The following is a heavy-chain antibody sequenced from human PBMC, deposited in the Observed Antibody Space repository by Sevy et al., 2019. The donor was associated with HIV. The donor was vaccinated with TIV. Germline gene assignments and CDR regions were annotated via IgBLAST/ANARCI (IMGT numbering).Heavy chain of an antibody. Sequence: SEPLSLTCTVSGGSISSSSYSWGWIRQPPGKGLEWIGSIYYRGSTNYNPSLKSRVTISVDTSKTQYSLKLSSVPAADTAVYYCARMDIAVAGSYTFDYWGQGTLVTVSS. J-gene: IGHJ4*02. V-gene: IGHV4-39*01. CDR1: GGSISSSSYS. CDR2: IYYRGST. CDR3: ARMDIAVAGSYTFDY. D-gene: IGHD6-19*01.